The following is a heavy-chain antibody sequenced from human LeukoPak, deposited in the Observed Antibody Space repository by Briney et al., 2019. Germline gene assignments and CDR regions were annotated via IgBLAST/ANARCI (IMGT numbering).Heavy chain of an antibody. CDR3: ARDLPTRGFDY. CDR2: IYSGGST. Sequence: PGGSLRLSCAASGFTVSSNYMSWVRQAPGKGLEWVSVIYSGGSTYYADSVKGRFTISRDNSKNALYLQMNSLRAEDTAVYYCARDLPTRGFDYWGQGTLVTVSS. V-gene: IGHV3-66*01. D-gene: IGHD3-10*01. J-gene: IGHJ4*02. CDR1: GFTVSSNY.